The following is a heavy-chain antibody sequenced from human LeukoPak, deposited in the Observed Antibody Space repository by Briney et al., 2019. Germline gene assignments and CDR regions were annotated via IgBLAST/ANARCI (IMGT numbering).Heavy chain of an antibody. J-gene: IGHJ4*02. V-gene: IGHV4-59*08. D-gene: IGHD6-13*01. Sequence: SETLPLTCSVSGGPISSYYWSWVRQPPGKGLEWIGYIYYSGSTNYNPSLKSRLTISVDTSRNQFSLELSSVTAADTAVYYCAGAAGRGFDYWGQGTLVTVSS. CDR3: AGAAGRGFDY. CDR2: IYYSGST. CDR1: GGPISSYY.